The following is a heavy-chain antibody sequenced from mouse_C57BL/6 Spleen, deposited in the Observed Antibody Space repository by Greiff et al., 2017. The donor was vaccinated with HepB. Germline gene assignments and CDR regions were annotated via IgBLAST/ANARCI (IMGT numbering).Heavy chain of an antibody. Sequence: VQLKESGGGLVKPGGSLKLSCAASGFTFSDYGMHWVRQAPEKGLEWVAYISSGSSTIYYADTVKGRFTISRDNAKNTLFLQMTSLRSEDTAMYYCARVYYGNSWFAYWGQGTLVTVSA. J-gene: IGHJ3*01. V-gene: IGHV5-17*01. CDR1: GFTFSDYG. CDR2: ISSGSSTI. CDR3: ARVYYGNSWFAY. D-gene: IGHD2-1*01.